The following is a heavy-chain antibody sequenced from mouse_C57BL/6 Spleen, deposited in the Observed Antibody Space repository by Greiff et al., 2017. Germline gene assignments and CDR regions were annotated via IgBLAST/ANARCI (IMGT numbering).Heavy chain of an antibody. V-gene: IGHV1-80*01. CDR3: ARKKDYYSNFYFDY. D-gene: IGHD2-5*01. CDR2: IDPGDGDT. J-gene: IGHJ2*01. Sequence: VQLQQSGAELVKPGASVKISCKASGYAFSSYWMNWVKQRPGKGLEWIGQIDPGDGDTNYNGKFKGKATLTADKSSSTAYMQLSSLTSEDSAVYFCARKKDYYSNFYFDYWGQGTTLTVSS. CDR1: GYAFSSYW.